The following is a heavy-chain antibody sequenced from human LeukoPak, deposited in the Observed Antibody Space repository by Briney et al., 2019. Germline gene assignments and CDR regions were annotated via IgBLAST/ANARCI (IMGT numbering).Heavy chain of an antibody. Sequence: ASVKVSRKAFGGTLSNLAISWVRQAPGQGLEWMGGIIPIFGAPNYAQQFRDRLTLSADLSTNTAFMELSSLTSDDTAVYFCARRHCGGDCYSTYYYYYGLDVWGQGTTVTVSS. CDR2: IIPIFGAP. CDR3: ARRHCGGDCYSTYYYYYGLDV. D-gene: IGHD2-21*02. J-gene: IGHJ6*02. CDR1: GGTLSNLA. V-gene: IGHV1-69*13.